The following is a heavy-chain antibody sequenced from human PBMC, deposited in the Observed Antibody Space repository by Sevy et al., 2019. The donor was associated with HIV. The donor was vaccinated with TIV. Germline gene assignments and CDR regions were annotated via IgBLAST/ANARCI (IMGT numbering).Heavy chain of an antibody. V-gene: IGHV3-15*07. CDR3: STSTVTRSAFDI. CDR1: GFTFSNAW. CDR2: IKRKSDGETT. D-gene: IGHD4-17*01. Sequence: GGSLRLSCAASGFTFSNAWMNWVCQAPGKGLEWVGRIKRKSDGETTDYAAPVKGRFTISRDDSKNTLYLQMNSLKTEDTAVYYCSTSTVTRSAFDIWGQGTMVTVSS. J-gene: IGHJ3*02.